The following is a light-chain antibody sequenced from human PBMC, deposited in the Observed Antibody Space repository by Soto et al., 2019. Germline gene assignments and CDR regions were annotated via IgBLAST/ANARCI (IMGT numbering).Light chain of an antibody. CDR2: GNS. J-gene: IGLJ3*02. Sequence: QSVLTQPPSVSGAPGQRVTISCTGSSSNIGAGYDVHWYQQLPGTAPKLLIYGNSNRPSGVPDRFSGSKSGTSASLAITGLQAEDEADYYCFSYTASGTWVFGGGTKLTVL. CDR3: FSYTASGTWV. CDR1: SSNIGAGYD. V-gene: IGLV1-40*01.